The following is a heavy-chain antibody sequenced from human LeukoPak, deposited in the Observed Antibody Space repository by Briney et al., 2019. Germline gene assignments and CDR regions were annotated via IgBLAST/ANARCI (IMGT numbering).Heavy chain of an antibody. Sequence: PGGSLRLSCVGSGFTFSDSVMHWVRQAPGKGLEYVSAIGATGGSIDYADSVRGRFTISRDNSRNTLYLQMRSLRTEDMAVYYCATGRAEGTYPYDYWGQGTLVTVCS. CDR1: GFTFSDSV. CDR3: ATGRAEGTYPYDY. CDR2: IGATGGSI. V-gene: IGHV3-64*02. D-gene: IGHD1-1*01. J-gene: IGHJ4*02.